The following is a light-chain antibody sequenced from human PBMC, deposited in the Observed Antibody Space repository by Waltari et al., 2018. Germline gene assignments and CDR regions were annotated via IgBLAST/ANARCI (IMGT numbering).Light chain of an antibody. Sequence: VLTMSQGPLSLSAGVSDTLSCRASQSVSSSYLAWYQQKPGQAPRLLIYGASSRATGVPDRFSGSGSGTDFTLTISRLEPEDFAVYYCQQYGRSPLTFGGGTKVEVK. CDR2: GAS. CDR1: QSVSSSY. J-gene: IGKJ4*01. V-gene: IGKV3-20*01. CDR3: QQYGRSPLT.